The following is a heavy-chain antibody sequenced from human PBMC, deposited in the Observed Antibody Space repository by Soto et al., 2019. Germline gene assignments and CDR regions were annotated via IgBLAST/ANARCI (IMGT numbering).Heavy chain of an antibody. CDR1: GYSTSSSHW. V-gene: IGHV4-28*01. D-gene: IGHD2-8*01. CDR2: IYYNGNT. Sequence: PSETLSLTCAVSGYSTSSSHWWGWIRQPPGEGLEWIGYIYYNGNTFYNPSLKSRVTMSIDTSNNQFSLRLNSVTAADTAVYYCATKPNSLYYFDYWGQGALVTVSS. J-gene: IGHJ4*02. CDR3: ATKPNSLYYFDY.